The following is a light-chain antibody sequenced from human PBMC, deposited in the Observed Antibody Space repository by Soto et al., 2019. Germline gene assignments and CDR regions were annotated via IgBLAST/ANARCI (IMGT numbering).Light chain of an antibody. CDR2: GAS. CDR3: QQYALTT. CDR1: QSVSSSY. J-gene: IGKJ1*01. V-gene: IGKV3-20*01. Sequence: EIVLTQSPGTLSLSPGERATLSCRASQSVSSSYLAWYQQKPGQAPRLLIYGASSRATGIPDRFSGSGSGTDFTLTISRLEPEDFAVYYCQQYALTTFGQGTKVEIK.